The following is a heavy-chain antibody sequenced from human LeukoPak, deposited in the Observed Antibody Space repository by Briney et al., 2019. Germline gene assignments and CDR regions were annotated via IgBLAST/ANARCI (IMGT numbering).Heavy chain of an antibody. J-gene: IGHJ1*01. CDR2: ICGSAGST. V-gene: IGHV3-23*01. CDR1: GFTFSSYA. CDR3: AKAGITMIVVVSKYFQH. Sequence: GESLRLSCAASGFTFSSYAMSCVRQPPGRGLEWVSAICGSAGSTYDADSVKGRFTSSRDNCKNALYLQMNRLRAEETDVYYCAKAGITMIVVVSKYFQHGGQGTLVTVSS. D-gene: IGHD3-22*01.